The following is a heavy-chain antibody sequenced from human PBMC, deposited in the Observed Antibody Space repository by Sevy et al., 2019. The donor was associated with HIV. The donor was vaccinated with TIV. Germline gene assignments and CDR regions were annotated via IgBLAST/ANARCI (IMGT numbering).Heavy chain of an antibody. CDR2: IYSGGTT. CDR3: ARDRYYDASGYYYYYYGMDV. J-gene: IGHJ6*02. Sequence: GGSLRLSCAASGFTVSTYYMSWVRQAPGKGLEWVSVIYSGGTTFYADSVKGRFTISRDNSKNTLYLHMNNLRPEDTAVYYCARDRYYDASGYYYYYYGMDVWGQGTTVTVSS. D-gene: IGHD3-22*01. V-gene: IGHV3-66*01. CDR1: GFTVSTYY.